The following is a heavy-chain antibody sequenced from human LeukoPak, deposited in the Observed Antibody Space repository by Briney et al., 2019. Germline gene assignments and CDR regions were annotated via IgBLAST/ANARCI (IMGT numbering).Heavy chain of an antibody. V-gene: IGHV4-59*08. D-gene: IGHD3-9*01. CDR2: VYSSGST. CDR1: GGSISGHY. J-gene: IGHJ3*02. CDR3: ARQRLWYYDILTGYPGAFDI. Sequence: SETLSLTCTVSGGSISGHYWTWIRQSPGKGLGWLGHVYSSGSTNYNPSLKSRVTISVDTSKNQFSLKLSSVTAADTAVYYCARQRLWYYDILTGYPGAFDIWGQGTMVTVSS.